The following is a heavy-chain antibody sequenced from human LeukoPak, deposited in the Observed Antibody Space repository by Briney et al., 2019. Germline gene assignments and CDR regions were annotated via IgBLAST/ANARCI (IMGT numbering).Heavy chain of an antibody. CDR3: ARSGIAAAGGYFDY. J-gene: IGHJ4*02. CDR2: IGSNSGNT. CDR1: GFTFSNNA. D-gene: IGHD6-13*01. V-gene: IGHV3-23*01. Sequence: GGSLRLSCAASGFTFSNNAMSWVRQAPGKGLEWVSTIGSNSGNTYYADSVKGRFTISRDTSKNMLFLQMNSLRAEDTAVYYCARSGIAAAGGYFDYWGQGTLVTVSS.